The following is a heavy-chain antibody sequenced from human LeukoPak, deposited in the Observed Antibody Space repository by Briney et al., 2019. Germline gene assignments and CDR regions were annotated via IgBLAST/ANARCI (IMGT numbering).Heavy chain of an antibody. J-gene: IGHJ5*02. CDR1: GGSISSSSYY. Sequence: KPSETLSLTCTVSGGSISSSSYYWGWIRQPPGKGLEWIGSIYYSGSTNYNPSLKSRVTISVDTSKNQFSLKLSSVTAADTAVYYCARGPCGGDCYGAWGQGTLVTVSS. CDR3: ARGPCGGDCYGA. V-gene: IGHV4-39*07. CDR2: IYYSGST. D-gene: IGHD2-21*02.